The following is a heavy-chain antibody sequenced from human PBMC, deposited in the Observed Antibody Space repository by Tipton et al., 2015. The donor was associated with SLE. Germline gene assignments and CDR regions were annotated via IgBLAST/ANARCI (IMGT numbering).Heavy chain of an antibody. D-gene: IGHD7-27*01. CDR3: ARSGDDYYYYGMDV. CDR1: GGSISSSSYY. Sequence: TLSLTCTVSGGSISSSSYYWGWIRQPPGKGLEWIGSIYYSGSTYYNPSLKSRVTISVDTSKNQFSLKLSSVTAADTAVYYCARSGDDYYYYGMDVWGQGTTVTVSS. V-gene: IGHV4-39*07. CDR2: IYYSGST. J-gene: IGHJ6*02.